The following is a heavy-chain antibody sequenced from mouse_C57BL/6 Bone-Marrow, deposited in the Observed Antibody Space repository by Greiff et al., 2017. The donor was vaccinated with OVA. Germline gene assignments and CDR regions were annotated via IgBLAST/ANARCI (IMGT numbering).Heavy chain of an antibody. V-gene: IGHV1-55*01. Sequence: QVQLQQPGAELVKPGASVKMSCKASGYTFTSYWITWVKQRPGQGLEWIGDIYPGSGSTNYNEKFKSKATLTVDTSSSTAYMQLSSLTYEDSAVYYCVAIYYYGSSYDYYAMDYWGQGTSVTVSS. CDR1: GYTFTSYW. CDR3: VAIYYYGSSYDYYAMDY. J-gene: IGHJ4*01. D-gene: IGHD1-1*01. CDR2: IYPGSGST.